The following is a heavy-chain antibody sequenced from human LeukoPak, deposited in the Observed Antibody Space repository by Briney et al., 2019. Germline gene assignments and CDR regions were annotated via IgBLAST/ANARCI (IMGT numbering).Heavy chain of an antibody. CDR3: ARDQLGFDI. D-gene: IGHD7-27*01. Sequence: GRSLRLSCAASGFTFSSYAMHWVRQAPGKGLEWVAVISYDGSNKFYADSVKGRFTISRDNSKNTLYLQMNSLRTADTAVYYCARDQLGFDIWGQGTMVTVSS. V-gene: IGHV3-30*04. CDR1: GFTFSSYA. J-gene: IGHJ3*02. CDR2: ISYDGSNK.